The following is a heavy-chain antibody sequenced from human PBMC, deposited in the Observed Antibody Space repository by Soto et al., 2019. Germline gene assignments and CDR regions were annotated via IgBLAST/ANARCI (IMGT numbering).Heavy chain of an antibody. D-gene: IGHD2-15*01. CDR2: ISFSDGGT. CDR1: GFTFSSYA. J-gene: IGHJ2*01. Sequence: GGSLRLSCAASGFTFSSYAMTWVRQAPGKGLEWVSSISFSDGGTYYADSVKGRLTISRDNSKNTLFLQMNSLRVGDTAVYYCVKDDRILGRRYFDLWGRGTLVTVSS. CDR3: VKDDRILGRRYFDL. V-gene: IGHV3-23*01.